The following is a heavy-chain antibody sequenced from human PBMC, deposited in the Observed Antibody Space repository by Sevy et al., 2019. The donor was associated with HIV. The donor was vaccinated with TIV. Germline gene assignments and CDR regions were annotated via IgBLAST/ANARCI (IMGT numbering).Heavy chain of an antibody. CDR3: AKDGYKPSVGDENYYYYYMDV. J-gene: IGHJ6*03. CDR2: ISGSGGST. V-gene: IGHV3-23*01. D-gene: IGHD1-20*01. Sequence: GGSLRLSCAASGFTFSSYAMSWVRQAPGKGLEWVSAISGSGGSTYYAHSVKGRFTISRDNSKNTLYLQMNSLRAEDRAVYYCAKDGYKPSVGDENYYYYYMDVWGKGTTVTVSS. CDR1: GFTFSSYA.